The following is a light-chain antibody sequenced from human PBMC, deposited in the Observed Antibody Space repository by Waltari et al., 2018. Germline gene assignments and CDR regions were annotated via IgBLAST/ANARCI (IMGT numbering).Light chain of an antibody. CDR3: QSFDRTLRGGV. J-gene: IGLJ3*02. CDR1: SSNIGAFFD. CDR2: GNN. Sequence: QSALTQPPSVSGAPGQSVTISCTGSSSNIGAFFDVHWYQQLPGAAPKLLIYGNNNRPSGGPDRCSASKSVTSASLSITGLQAEDEAHYYCQSFDRTLRGGVFGGGTKLTV. V-gene: IGLV1-40*01.